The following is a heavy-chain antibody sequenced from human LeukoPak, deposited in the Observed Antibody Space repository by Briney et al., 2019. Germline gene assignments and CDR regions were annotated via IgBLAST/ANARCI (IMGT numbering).Heavy chain of an antibody. D-gene: IGHD2-15*01. CDR2: ISGGGGTT. J-gene: IGHJ6*02. CDR3: AKEFYFATAV. V-gene: IGHV3-23*01. CDR1: GFTFSTYA. Sequence: GGSLRLSCAASGFTFSTYAMSWVRQAPGKGLEWVSAISGGGGTTHYADSVKDRFTISRDNSMNTLSLQMNNLRAEDTAVYYCAKEFYFATAVWGQGTTVTVSS.